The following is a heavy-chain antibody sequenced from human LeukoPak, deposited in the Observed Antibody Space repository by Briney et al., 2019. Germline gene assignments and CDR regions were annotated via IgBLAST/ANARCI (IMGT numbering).Heavy chain of an antibody. CDR1: GYTFTSYD. CDR3: ARGYVVYYYYYGMDV. Sequence: ASVKVSCKASGYTFTSYDINWVRQATGQGLEWMGLMNPNSGNTGYAQKFQGRVAMTRNTSISTAYMELSSLRSEDTAVYYFARGYVVYYYYYGMDVWGQGTTVTVSS. J-gene: IGHJ6*02. CDR2: MNPNSGNT. D-gene: IGHD2-15*01. V-gene: IGHV1-8*01.